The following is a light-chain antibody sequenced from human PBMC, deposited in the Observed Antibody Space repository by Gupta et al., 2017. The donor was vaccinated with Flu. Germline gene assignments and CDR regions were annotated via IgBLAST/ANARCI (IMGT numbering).Light chain of an antibody. CDR1: SSDAGGYYY. V-gene: IGLV2-11*01. CDR3: CSYGGSPFCG. Sequence: QSALTQPRSVSGSPGQSVIISCTGTSSDAGGYYYVSWYQQHPGKAPQLIIYDVTKRPSGVPDRFSGSKSGNTAFLALSGLPAEDEAYYYCCSYGGSPFCGLGGGTKLTVL. J-gene: IGLJ2*01. CDR2: DVT.